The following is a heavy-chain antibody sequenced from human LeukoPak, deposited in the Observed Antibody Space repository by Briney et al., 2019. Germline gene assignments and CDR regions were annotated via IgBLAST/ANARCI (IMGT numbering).Heavy chain of an antibody. CDR1: GGTFSSYA. CDR3: AREPGIAAAGPTAYFDY. CDR2: IIPIFGTA. Sequence: ASVKVSCKASGGTFSSYAISWVRQAPGEGLEWMGGIIPIFGTANYAQKFQGRVTITADESTSTAYMELSSLRSEDTAVYYCAREPGIAAAGPTAYFDYWGQGTLVTVSS. D-gene: IGHD6-13*01. J-gene: IGHJ4*02. V-gene: IGHV1-69*01.